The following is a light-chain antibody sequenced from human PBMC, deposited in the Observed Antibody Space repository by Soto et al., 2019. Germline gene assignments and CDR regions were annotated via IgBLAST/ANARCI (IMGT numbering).Light chain of an antibody. Sequence: QSVLAQPPSASGTPGQRVTISCSGSNSNIGSHTVNWYQQLPGTAPKLLIYGNDQRPSGVPDRFSGPQSGTSASLAISGLQSEDEADYYCAAWDDSLNAYVFGTGTKLTVL. CDR1: NSNIGSHT. CDR2: GND. V-gene: IGLV1-44*01. CDR3: AAWDDSLNAYV. J-gene: IGLJ1*01.